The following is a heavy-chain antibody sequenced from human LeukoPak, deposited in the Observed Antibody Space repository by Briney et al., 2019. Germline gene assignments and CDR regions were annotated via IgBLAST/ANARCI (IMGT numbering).Heavy chain of an antibody. J-gene: IGHJ4*02. CDR2: IYYGGST. CDR3: ARGAAGYSYG. CDR1: GVSISSSSYY. Sequence: SETLSLTCTVSGVSISSSSYYWGWIRQPPGEGLEWIGHIYYGGSTNYNPSLKSRVTISIDTSKNQFSLRLSSVTAADTAVYYCARGAAGYSYGWGQGTLVTVSS. V-gene: IGHV4-61*05. D-gene: IGHD5-18*01.